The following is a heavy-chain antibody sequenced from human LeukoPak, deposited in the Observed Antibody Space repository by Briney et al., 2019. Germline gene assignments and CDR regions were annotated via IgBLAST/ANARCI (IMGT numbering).Heavy chain of an antibody. Sequence: SETLSLTCTVSGGSISSYYWSWIRQPPGKALEWIGYIYYSGSTNYNPSLKSRVTISVDTPKNQFSLKLSSVTAADTAVYYCARGGSRPSYYDIWSGLDYWGRGTLVTVSS. D-gene: IGHD3-3*01. CDR1: GGSISSYY. J-gene: IGHJ4*02. CDR3: ARGGSRPSYYDIWSGLDY. V-gene: IGHV4-59*01. CDR2: IYYSGST.